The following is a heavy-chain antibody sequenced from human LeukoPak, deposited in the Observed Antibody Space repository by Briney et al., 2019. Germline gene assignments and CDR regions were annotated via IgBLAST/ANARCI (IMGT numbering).Heavy chain of an antibody. V-gene: IGHV3-53*01. CDR2: IYSGGST. D-gene: IGHD3-10*01. CDR3: AREGAGALRYFDY. Sequence: GGSLRLSCAASGFTVSSNYMSWVRQAPGKGLEWVSVIYSGGSTYYADSVKGRFTISRDNSKNTLYLQMNSLRAEDTAVYYCAREGAGALRYFDYWGQGTLVTVSS. CDR1: GFTVSSNY. J-gene: IGHJ4*02.